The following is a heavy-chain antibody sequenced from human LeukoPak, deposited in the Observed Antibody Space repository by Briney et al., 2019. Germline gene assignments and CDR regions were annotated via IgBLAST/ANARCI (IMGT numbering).Heavy chain of an antibody. Sequence: AGGSLRLSCAASGFTFSSYGMHWVRQAPGKGLEWVAVISYDGSNKYYADSVKGRFTISRDNAKNSLYLQMNSLRADDTALYYCARDRLYYDSSGYYYLFDYWGQGTLVTVSS. CDR2: ISYDGSNK. J-gene: IGHJ4*02. V-gene: IGHV3-30*03. CDR1: GFTFSSYG. D-gene: IGHD3-22*01. CDR3: ARDRLYYDSSGYYYLFDY.